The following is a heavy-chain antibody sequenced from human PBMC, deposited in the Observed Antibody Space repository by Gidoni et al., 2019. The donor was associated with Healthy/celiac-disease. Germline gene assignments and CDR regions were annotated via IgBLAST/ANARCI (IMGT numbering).Heavy chain of an antibody. J-gene: IGHJ4*02. CDR2: IKSKTDGGTT. CDR1: GFPSSTAG. V-gene: IGHV3-15*01. Sequence: EVQLVESGGGLVKPGGSLRLSCAASGFPSSTAGMSWVRQAPGKGLEWVGRIKSKTDGGTTDYAAPVKGRFTISRDDSKNTLYLQMNSLKTEDTAVYYCTTDVSSGWLIFDYWGQGTLVTVSS. CDR3: TTDVSSGWLIFDY. D-gene: IGHD6-19*01.